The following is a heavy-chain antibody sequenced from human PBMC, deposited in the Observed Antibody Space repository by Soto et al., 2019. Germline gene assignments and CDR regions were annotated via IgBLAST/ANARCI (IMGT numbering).Heavy chain of an antibody. D-gene: IGHD2-15*01. CDR1: GFTFSSYW. J-gene: IGHJ4*02. CDR2: IKQDGSEK. CDR3: VIVVVVAATPDFDY. V-gene: IGHV3-7*01. Sequence: EVQLVESGGGLVQPGGSLRLSCAASGFTFSSYWMSWVRQAPGKGLEWVANIKQDGSEKYYVDSVKGRFTISRDNAKHSLYLQMNSLRAEDTAVYYCVIVVVVAATPDFDYWGQGTLVTVSS.